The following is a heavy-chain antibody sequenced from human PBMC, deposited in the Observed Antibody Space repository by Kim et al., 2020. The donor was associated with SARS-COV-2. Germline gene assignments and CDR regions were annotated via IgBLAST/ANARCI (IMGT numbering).Heavy chain of an antibody. J-gene: IGHJ4*02. CDR3: VRGQQWLIKN. Sequence: GGSLRLSCAASGFTFDDYAIQWVRQVPGKGLEWVSLISRDGGEIKYADSVKGCFTISRDNSKKSVYLQMNSLRSEDTALYYCVRGQQWLIKNWGQGTQVTVSS. V-gene: IGHV3-43*02. D-gene: IGHD6-19*01. CDR1: GFTFDDYA. CDR2: ISRDGGEI.